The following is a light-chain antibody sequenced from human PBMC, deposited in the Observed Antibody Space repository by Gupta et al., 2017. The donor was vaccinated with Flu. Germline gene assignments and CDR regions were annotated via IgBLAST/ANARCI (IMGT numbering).Light chain of an antibody. CDR3: KQYYGEPPKFT. CDR1: QSIRSSF. J-gene: IGKJ3*01. V-gene: IGKV3-20*01. CDR2: GAS. Sequence: LTLSPGERATLSCRASQSIRSSFLAWYQQKPGQAPRLLIYGASYRATGIPDRFSGSGSGTDFTLTISRLEPEDFAVYYCKQYYGEPPKFTFGHGTKVHIK.